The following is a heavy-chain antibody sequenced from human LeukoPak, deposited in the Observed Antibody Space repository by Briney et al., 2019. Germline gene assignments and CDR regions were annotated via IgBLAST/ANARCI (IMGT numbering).Heavy chain of an antibody. J-gene: IGHJ4*02. Sequence: ASVKVSCKASGYTFTGYYMHWVRQAPGKGLEWMGGFDPEDGETIYAQKFQGRVTMTEDTSTDTAYMELSSLRSEDTAVYYCATDFRFGELLYPFDYWGQGTLVTVSS. CDR2: FDPEDGET. D-gene: IGHD3-10*01. CDR3: ATDFRFGELLYPFDY. CDR1: GYTFTGYY. V-gene: IGHV1-24*01.